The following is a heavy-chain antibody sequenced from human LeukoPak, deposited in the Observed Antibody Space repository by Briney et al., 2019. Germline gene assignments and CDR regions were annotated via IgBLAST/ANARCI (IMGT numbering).Heavy chain of an antibody. CDR2: INSDGSGT. D-gene: IGHD2-8*01. CDR1: GFTFSSHW. CDR3: ARGEKSWINGFDL. Sequence: GGSLRLSCAASGFTFSSHWMHWVRQAPGKGLLWVSRINSDGSGTIYADSVKGRFTISRDNAKNTLDLQKNSLRAEDTAVYYCARGEKSWINGFDLWGQGTLVTVSS. J-gene: IGHJ4*02. V-gene: IGHV3-74*01.